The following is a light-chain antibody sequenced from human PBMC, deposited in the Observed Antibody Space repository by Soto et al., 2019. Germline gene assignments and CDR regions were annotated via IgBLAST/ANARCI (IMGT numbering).Light chain of an antibody. CDR1: QDIKNY. J-gene: IGKJ4*01. Sequence: DIQMTQSPSSLSASVGDRVTITCQASQDIKNYLNWYQQKSGKAPKLLIYDASDLETGVPSRFSGSGSGTDFTFTINSLQPEDIATYYCQQYDNLPLTFRGGTKVEIK. CDR3: QQYDNLPLT. CDR2: DAS. V-gene: IGKV1-33*01.